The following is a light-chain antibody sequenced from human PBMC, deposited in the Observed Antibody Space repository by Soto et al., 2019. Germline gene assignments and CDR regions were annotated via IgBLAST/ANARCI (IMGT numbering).Light chain of an antibody. J-gene: IGLJ1*01. Sequence: SYELTQPPSVSVAPGKTARITCGGNNIGSKSVHWYQQKPGQAPVLVIYYDSDRPSGIPERFSGSNSGNTATLTISRVEAGDEADYYCQLWDSSSDHYVFVTGTKVTVL. V-gene: IGLV3-21*04. CDR1: NIGSKS. CDR3: QLWDSSSDHYV. CDR2: YDS.